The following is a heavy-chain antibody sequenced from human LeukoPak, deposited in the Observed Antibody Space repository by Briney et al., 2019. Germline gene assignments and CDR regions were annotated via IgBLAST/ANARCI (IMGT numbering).Heavy chain of an antibody. Sequence: GGSLRLSCEASGFTFSNYAMNWVRQAPGKGLEWVSSITDSGGSTNYADSVQGRFTISRDNSKNTLYLQLNSLRAEDTAIYYCAKGRAATSRWRFDYWGQGTLVTVSS. CDR2: ITDSGGST. V-gene: IGHV3-23*01. CDR3: AKGRAATSRWRFDY. CDR1: GFTFSNYA. D-gene: IGHD4-11*01. J-gene: IGHJ4*02.